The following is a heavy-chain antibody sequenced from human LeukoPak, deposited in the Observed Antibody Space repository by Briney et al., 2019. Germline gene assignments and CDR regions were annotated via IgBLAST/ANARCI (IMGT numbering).Heavy chain of an antibody. Sequence: ASVTLSLTCTVSGASLGGSYWSWLRLPPGKGLEWIGYVHYTGSTKYNTSLQSRVTVSVDTSKNQFSLKLRSVTAADTAIYYCARHYGEGGRLFDWLFNFWGRGTLVTVSS. CDR1: GASLGGSY. CDR2: VHYTGST. J-gene: IGHJ4*02. V-gene: IGHV4-59*08. D-gene: IGHD3-9*01. CDR3: ARHYGEGGRLFDWLFNF.